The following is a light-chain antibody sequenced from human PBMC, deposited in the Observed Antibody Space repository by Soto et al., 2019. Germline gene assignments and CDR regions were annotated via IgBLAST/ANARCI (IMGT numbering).Light chain of an antibody. CDR1: QSISSY. Sequence: DIQMTQSPSSLSASVGDRVTITCRASQSISSYLNWYQQKPGKAPKLLIYAASSLQSGVPSRFSGSGSGTDFTLTISSLPPEDFATYYCQLSYSTPVTFGPWTKVHIK. CDR3: QLSYSTPVT. J-gene: IGKJ3*01. V-gene: IGKV1-39*01. CDR2: AAS.